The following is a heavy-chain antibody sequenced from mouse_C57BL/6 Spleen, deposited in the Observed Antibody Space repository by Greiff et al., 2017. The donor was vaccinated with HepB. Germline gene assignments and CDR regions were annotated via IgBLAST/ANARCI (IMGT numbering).Heavy chain of an antibody. CDR1: GYTFTDYE. J-gene: IGHJ2*01. Sequence: QVQLQQSGAELVRPGASVTLSCKASGYTFTDYEMHWVKQTPVHGLEWIGAIDPETGGTAYNQKFKGKAILTADKSSSTAYMELRSLTSEDSAVYYCTRGPNYYGSSPFDYWGQGTTLTVSS. CDR3: TRGPNYYGSSPFDY. V-gene: IGHV1-15*01. CDR2: IDPETGGT. D-gene: IGHD1-1*01.